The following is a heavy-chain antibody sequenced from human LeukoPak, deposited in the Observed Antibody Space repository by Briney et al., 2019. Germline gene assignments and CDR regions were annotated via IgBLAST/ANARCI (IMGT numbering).Heavy chain of an antibody. J-gene: IGHJ4*02. CDR3: ARHPSNVLLWFGELYYFDY. Sequence: PSETLSLTCTVSGGSISGNYWSWIRQPPGKGLEWIGYIYYSGSTNYNPSLKSRVTISVDTSKNQFSLKLSSVTAADTAVYYCARHPSNVLLWFGELYYFDYWGQGTLVTVSS. V-gene: IGHV4-59*08. CDR1: GGSISGNY. D-gene: IGHD3-10*01. CDR2: IYYSGST.